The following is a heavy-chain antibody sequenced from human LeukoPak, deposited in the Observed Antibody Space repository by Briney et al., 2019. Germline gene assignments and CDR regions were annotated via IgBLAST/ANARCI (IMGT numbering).Heavy chain of an antibody. CDR1: GGSISSYY. CDR2: IYYSGST. D-gene: IGHD4-11*01. CDR3: ARGHSIEPYYYYYYMDV. Sequence: SETLSLTCTVSGGSISSYYWGWIRQPPGKGLEWIGSIYYSGSTYYNPSLKSRVTISVDTSKNQFSLKLGSVTAADTAVYYCARGHSIEPYYYYYYMDVWGKGTTVTVSS. V-gene: IGHV4-39*07. J-gene: IGHJ6*03.